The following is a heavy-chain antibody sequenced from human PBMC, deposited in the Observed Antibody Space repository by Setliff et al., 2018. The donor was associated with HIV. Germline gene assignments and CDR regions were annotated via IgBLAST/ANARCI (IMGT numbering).Heavy chain of an antibody. CDR3: ARGRGRYYDSRSYLDY. J-gene: IGHJ4*02. CDR1: GYTFTSYD. D-gene: IGHD3-22*01. V-gene: IGHV1-8*03. CDR2: MNPNSGNR. Sequence: GASVKVSCKTSGYTFTSYDINWVRQATGQGLEWMGWMNPNSGNRGYAQKFQGRVTISRNTSISTAYMELSGLRSEDTAVYYCARGRGRYYDSRSYLDYWGQGTLVT.